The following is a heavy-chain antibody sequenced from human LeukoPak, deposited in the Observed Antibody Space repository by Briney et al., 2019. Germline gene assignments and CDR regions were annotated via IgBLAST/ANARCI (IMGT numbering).Heavy chain of an antibody. CDR1: GFRFSCYG. CDR2: IRYDGTTN. J-gene: IGHJ4*02. Sequence: HPGGSLRLSCAASGFRFSCYGMHWVRQVPGKGLEWLSFIRYDGTTNFYTDSVKGRFAISRDNSKNTLSLQMNSVRTGDTAVYYCAALHTGTFVDYWGQGTLVTVSS. V-gene: IGHV3-30*02. CDR3: AALHTGTFVDY. D-gene: IGHD4-17*01.